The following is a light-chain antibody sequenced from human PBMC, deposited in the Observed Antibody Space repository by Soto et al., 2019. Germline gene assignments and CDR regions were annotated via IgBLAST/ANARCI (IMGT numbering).Light chain of an antibody. CDR3: PQSYSIPRT. J-gene: IGKJ2*01. CDR1: QSISTY. CDR2: AAS. V-gene: IGKV1-39*01. Sequence: DIQMTQSPSSLSASVGDRVTITCRASQSISTYLNWYQQKPGKAPKLLIYAASSLQSVVPSRFSGSGSGTDFTLTISSLQPEDFATYYCPQSYSIPRTFGPGTKLEIK.